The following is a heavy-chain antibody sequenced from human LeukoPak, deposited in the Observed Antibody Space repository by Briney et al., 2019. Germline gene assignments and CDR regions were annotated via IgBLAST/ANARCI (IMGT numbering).Heavy chain of an antibody. J-gene: IGHJ5*02. V-gene: IGHV4-39*07. CDR2: IYYSGST. CDR1: GGSISSSSYY. CDR3: ARVALPRVFDP. Sequence: SETLSLTCTVSGGSISSSSYYWGWIRQPPGKGLEWIGSIYYSGSTYYNPSLKSRVTISVDTSKNQFSLKLSSVTAADTAVYYCARVALPRVFDPWGQGTLVTVSS.